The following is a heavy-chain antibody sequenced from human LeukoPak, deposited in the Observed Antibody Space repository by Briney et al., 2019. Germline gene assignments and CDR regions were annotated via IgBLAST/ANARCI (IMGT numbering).Heavy chain of an antibody. CDR3: ARARYYNSSGYPWGLGALDI. J-gene: IGHJ3*02. D-gene: IGHD3-22*01. CDR2: ISYDGSNK. Sequence: GGSLRLSCAASGFTFSSYAMHWVRHAPGKGLERVAVISYDGSNKYYADSVRGRFTISRDNSKNTLYLQMNSLRAEDTPGYYCARARYYNSSGYPWGLGALDIWGPGKMGTVSS. CDR1: GFTFSSYA. V-gene: IGHV3-30*01.